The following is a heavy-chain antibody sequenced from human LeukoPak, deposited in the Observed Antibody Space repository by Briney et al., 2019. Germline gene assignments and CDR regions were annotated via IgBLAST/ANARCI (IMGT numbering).Heavy chain of an antibody. D-gene: IGHD5-24*01. CDR2: IIPIFGLA. J-gene: IGHJ4*02. CDR3: EINLRDGGDYFDY. Sequence: GASVKVSCKASGGTFSSYAISWVRQAPGQGLEWMGRIIPIFGLANYAQKFQGRVTITADKSTSIAYMELSSLRSEDTAVYYCEINLRDGGDYFDYWGQGTLVTVSS. CDR1: GGTFSSYA. V-gene: IGHV1-69*04.